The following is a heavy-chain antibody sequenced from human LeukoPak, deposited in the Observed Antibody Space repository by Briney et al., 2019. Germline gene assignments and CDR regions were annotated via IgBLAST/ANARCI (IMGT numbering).Heavy chain of an antibody. CDR3: AGRERYFQH. J-gene: IGHJ1*01. CDR2: INHSGST. CDR1: GGSFSGYY. D-gene: IGHD1-26*01. Sequence: SETLSLTCAVYGGSFSGYYWSWIRQPPGKGLEWIGEINHSGSTNYNPSLKSRVTISVDTSKNQFSLKLSSVTAADTAVYYCAGRERYFQHWGQGTLVTVSS. V-gene: IGHV4-34*01.